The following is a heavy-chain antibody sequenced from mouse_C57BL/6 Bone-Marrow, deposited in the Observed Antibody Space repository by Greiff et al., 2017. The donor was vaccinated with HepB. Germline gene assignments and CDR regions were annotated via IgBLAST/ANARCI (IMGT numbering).Heavy chain of an antibody. Sequence: QLVESGGGLVKPGGSLKLSCAASGFTFSSYAMSWVRQTPEKRLEWVATISDGGSYTYYPDNVKGRFTISRDNAKNNLYLQMSHLKSEDTAMYYCARDRWLPYYFDYWGQGTTLTVSS. CDR3: ARDRWLPYYFDY. CDR2: ISDGGSYT. D-gene: IGHD2-3*01. V-gene: IGHV5-4*01. J-gene: IGHJ2*01. CDR1: GFTFSSYA.